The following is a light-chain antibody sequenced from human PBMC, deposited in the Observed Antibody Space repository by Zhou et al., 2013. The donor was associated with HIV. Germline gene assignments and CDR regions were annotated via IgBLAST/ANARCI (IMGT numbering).Light chain of an antibody. CDR1: ESIGQW. CDR3: LQHNLYPLT. CDR2: AVS. V-gene: IGKV1-17*01. J-gene: IGKJ4*01. Sequence: GDRVTITCRANESIGQWLAWYQQKPGKAPKRLIYAVSSLHSGVPSRFSGSGSGTEFTLTISSLQPEDFASYYCLQHNLYPLTFGGGTKVEIK.